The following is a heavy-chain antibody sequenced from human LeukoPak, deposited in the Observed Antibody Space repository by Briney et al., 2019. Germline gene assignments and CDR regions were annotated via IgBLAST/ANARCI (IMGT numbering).Heavy chain of an antibody. CDR3: ARGLAAFDI. CDR2: ISSSGSTR. CDR1: GFTFSSYE. D-gene: IGHD3-16*01. J-gene: IGHJ3*02. V-gene: IGHV3-48*03. Sequence: GGSLRLSCAASGFTFSSYEMNWVRQAPGKGLEWVSYISSSGSTRYYADSVKGRFTISRDNAKNSLYLQMNSLRAEDTAVYYCARGLAAFDIWGQGTMVTVSS.